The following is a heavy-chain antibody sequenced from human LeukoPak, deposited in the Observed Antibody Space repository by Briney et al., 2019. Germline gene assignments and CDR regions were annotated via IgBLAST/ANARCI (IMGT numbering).Heavy chain of an antibody. D-gene: IGHD6-13*01. Sequence: PGGSLRLSCAASGFTFSSYXMXXXRQAPGKXXXXXXXISYDGSSKYYADSVXXRFTXXRDNSKNTLYLQMNSLRAEDTAVYYCARSESSWLQAGGFDYWGQGTLVNVSS. CDR2: ISYDGSSK. CDR1: GFTFSSYX. V-gene: IGHV3-30-3*01. J-gene: IGHJ4*02. CDR3: ARSESSWLQAGGFDY.